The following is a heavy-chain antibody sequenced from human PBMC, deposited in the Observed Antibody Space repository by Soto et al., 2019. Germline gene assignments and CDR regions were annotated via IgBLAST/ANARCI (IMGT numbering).Heavy chain of an antibody. D-gene: IGHD1-26*01. V-gene: IGHV1-2*02. J-gene: IGHJ5*02. CDR1: GYTXTGYY. CDR2: INPNSRGT. Sequence: GXSXKVSFKASGYTXTGYYLYLVRQAPGQGLEWLGWINPNSRGTNYAKKFQGRVTITNDTSISTAYMELSRLTCDDTDVYYCARRIVGPTDWFAPWGQGTLVTVS. CDR3: ARRIVGPTDWFAP.